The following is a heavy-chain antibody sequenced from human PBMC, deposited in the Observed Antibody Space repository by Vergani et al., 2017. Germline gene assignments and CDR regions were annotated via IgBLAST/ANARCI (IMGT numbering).Heavy chain of an antibody. D-gene: IGHD3-10*01. V-gene: IGHV1-46*01. CDR2: INPSGGSP. J-gene: IGHJ4*02. CDR3: AVWGGARPTAFDY. CDR1: GYTFTSYY. Sequence: QVPLVQSGAEVKKPGASVKVSCKASGYTFTSYYMHWVRQAPGQGLEWMGIINPSGGSPSYAQKFQGRLTMTRDTSTSTVYMELSSLRSKYTAVYYCAVWGGARPTAFDYWGQGTLVTVSS.